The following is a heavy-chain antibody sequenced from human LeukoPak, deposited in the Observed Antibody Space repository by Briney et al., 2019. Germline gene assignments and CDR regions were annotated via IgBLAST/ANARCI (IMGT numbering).Heavy chain of an antibody. J-gene: IGHJ4*02. CDR1: GYTFTSYY. D-gene: IGHD6-6*01. V-gene: IGHV1-46*01. CDR2: INPSGGST. Sequence: ASVKVSCKASGYTFTSYYMHWVRQAPGQGLEWMGIINPSGGSTSYAQKFQGRVTMTRDTSISTAYMELSRLRSDDTAVYYCARSSQLVRVNDYWGQGTLVTVSS. CDR3: ARSSQLVRVNDY.